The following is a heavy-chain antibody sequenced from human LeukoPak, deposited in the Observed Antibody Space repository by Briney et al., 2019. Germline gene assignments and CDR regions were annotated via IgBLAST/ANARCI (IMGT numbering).Heavy chain of an antibody. CDR1: GYTFTSYY. CDR3: AREGGSYPYFDY. V-gene: IGHV1-46*01. D-gene: IGHD1-26*01. J-gene: IGHJ4*02. Sequence: GPVKVSCKASGYTFTSYYMHWVRQAPGQGLEWMGIINPSGGSTSYAQKFQGRVTMTRDMSTSTVYMELSSLRSEDTAVYYCAREGGSYPYFDYWGQGTLVTVSS. CDR2: INPSGGST.